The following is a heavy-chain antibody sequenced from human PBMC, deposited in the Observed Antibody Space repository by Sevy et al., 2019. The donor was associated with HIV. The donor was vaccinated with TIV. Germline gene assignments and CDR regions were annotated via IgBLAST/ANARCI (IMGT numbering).Heavy chain of an antibody. Sequence: GGSLRLSCAASGFTFSSYWMTWVRQAPGKGLEWVANMRQDGSEKYYVDAVKGGFTISRDNAKNSLYLQMNSLRAEDRAVYYCARGIYGSGSRLGLGYWGQGTLVTVSS. CDR2: MRQDGSEK. CDR3: ARGIYGSGSRLGLGY. J-gene: IGHJ4*02. CDR1: GFTFSSYW. D-gene: IGHD3-10*01. V-gene: IGHV3-7*01.